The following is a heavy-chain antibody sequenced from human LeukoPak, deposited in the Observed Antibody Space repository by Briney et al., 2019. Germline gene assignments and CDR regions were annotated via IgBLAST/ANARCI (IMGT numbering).Heavy chain of an antibody. CDR1: GYTFTGYY. CDR2: INPNSGGT. V-gene: IGHV1-2*02. Sequence: GASVKVSCKASGYTFTGYYMHWVRQAPGQGLEWMGWINPNSGGTNYAQKFQCRVTVTRDTSISTVYMELSRLRSDDTAVYYCARDPGIAVSGKYLDYWGQGTLVAVSS. J-gene: IGHJ4*02. D-gene: IGHD6-19*01. CDR3: ARDPGIAVSGKYLDY.